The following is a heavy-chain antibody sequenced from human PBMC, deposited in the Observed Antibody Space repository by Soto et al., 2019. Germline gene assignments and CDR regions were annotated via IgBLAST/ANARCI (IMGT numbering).Heavy chain of an antibody. CDR1: VGPSNSGDYY. D-gene: IGHD3-22*01. CDR2: IYYSGST. CDR3: ATVPTYDYDRSGYANAFDM. V-gene: IGHV4-30-4*01. J-gene: IGHJ3*02. Sequence: SQTLPLPGTVSVGPSNSGDYYWSWIRQPTGPALEWIGYIYYSGSTYHNPSLKRRINISVDTSKNQFFLQLSSVTAADTAVYYCATVPTYDYDRSGYANAFDMWGQATMVTVSS.